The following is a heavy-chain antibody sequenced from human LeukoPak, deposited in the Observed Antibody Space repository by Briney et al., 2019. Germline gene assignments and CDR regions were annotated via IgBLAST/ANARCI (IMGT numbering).Heavy chain of an antibody. J-gene: IGHJ6*04. CDR1: GFTFSGSA. CDR2: IRSKANSYVT. D-gene: IGHD3-10*02. Sequence: GGSLRLSCAASGFTFSGSAMHWVRQASGKGLEWVGRIRSKANSYVTAYAASVKGRFTISRDNAKNSLYLQMNCLRAEDTAVYYCAELGITMIGGVWGKGTTVTISS. CDR3: AELGITMIGGV. V-gene: IGHV3-73*01.